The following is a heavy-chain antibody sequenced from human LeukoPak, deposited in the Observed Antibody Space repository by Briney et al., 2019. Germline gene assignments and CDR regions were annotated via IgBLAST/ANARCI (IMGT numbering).Heavy chain of an antibody. CDR3: AREIYDILTGYTDPVGYYYYGMDV. CDR2: INAGNGNT. CDR1: GYTFTTYA. J-gene: IGHJ6*02. Sequence: GASVKVSCKASGYTFTTYAMHWVRQAPGQRLEWMGWINAGNGNTKYSQKFQARVTITRDTSASTAYMELSSLRSEDTAVYYCAREIYDILTGYTDPVGYYYYGMDVWGQGTTVTVSS. D-gene: IGHD3-9*01. V-gene: IGHV1-3*01.